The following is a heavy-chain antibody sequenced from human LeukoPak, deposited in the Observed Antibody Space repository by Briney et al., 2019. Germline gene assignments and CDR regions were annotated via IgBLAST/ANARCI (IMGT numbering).Heavy chain of an antibody. V-gene: IGHV3-49*03. D-gene: IGHD2-15*01. CDR1: GGSISSYY. CDR2: IRSKTYGGTT. CDR3: TRPRRYCSGGSCYYYYYMDV. Sequence: LSLTCTVSGGSISSYYWSCIRQPPGKGLEWVGFIRSKTYGGTTEYASSVKGRFNISRDDSKSIAYLQMHSLATEDTAVYYCTRPRRYCSGGSCYYYYYMDVWGKGTTVTVSS. J-gene: IGHJ6*03.